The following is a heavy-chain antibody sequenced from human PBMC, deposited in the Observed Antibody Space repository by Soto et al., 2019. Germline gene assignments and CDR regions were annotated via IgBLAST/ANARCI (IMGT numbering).Heavy chain of an antibody. CDR2: IIPILGIA. CDR3: ASFSKLDWLFD. V-gene: IGHV1-69*02. Sequence: QVQLVQSGAEVKKPGSSVKVSCKASGGTFSSYTISWVRQAPGQGLEWMGRIIPILGIANYAQKFQGRVTXTXXKSTSTAYMELSSLRSEDTAVYYCASFSKLDWLFDWGQGTLVTVSS. J-gene: IGHJ4*02. D-gene: IGHD3-3*01. CDR1: GGTFSSYT.